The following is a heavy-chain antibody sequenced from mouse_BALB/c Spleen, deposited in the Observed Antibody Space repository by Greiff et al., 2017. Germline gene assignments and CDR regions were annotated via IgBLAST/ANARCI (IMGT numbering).Heavy chain of an antibody. CDR1: GYSITSGYY. D-gene: IGHD2-3*01. CDR2: ISYDGSN. Sequence: EVQLQESGPGLVKPSQSLSLTCSVTGYSITSGYYWNWIRQFPGNKLEWMGYISYDGSNNYNPSLKNRISITRDTSKNQFFLKLNSVTTEDTATYYCARWLLREYFDVWGAGTTVTVSS. V-gene: IGHV3-6*02. CDR3: ARWLLREYFDV. J-gene: IGHJ1*01.